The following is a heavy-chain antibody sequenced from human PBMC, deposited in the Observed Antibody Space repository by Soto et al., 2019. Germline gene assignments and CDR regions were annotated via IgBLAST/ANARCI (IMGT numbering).Heavy chain of an antibody. CDR3: ASVRIAARSGNSGVAYWFDP. V-gene: IGHV6-1*01. D-gene: IGHD6-6*01. Sequence: SQTLSLTCAISGDSVSSNSAAWNWIRQSPSRGLEWLGRTYYRSKWYNDYAVTVKSRITINPDTSKNQFSLQLNSVTPEDTAVYYCASVRIAARSGNSGVAYWFDPWGQGTLVTVSS. CDR2: TYYRSKWYN. J-gene: IGHJ5*02. CDR1: GDSVSSNSAA.